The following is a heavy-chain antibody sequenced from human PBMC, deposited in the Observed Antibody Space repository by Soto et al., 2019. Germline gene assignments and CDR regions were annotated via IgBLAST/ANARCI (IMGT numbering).Heavy chain of an antibody. CDR1: GYTFASYA. CDR3: ARDPPPPDY. V-gene: IGHV1-18*01. Sequence: QVQLVQSGAEVKKPGASVKVSCKASGYTFASYAISWMRQAPGQGLEWMGWISAYNGNTNYAQKLQGRVTMTTDTSTGTAYMELRSLRPDDTAVYYCARDPPPPDYWGQGTLVTVSS. CDR2: ISAYNGNT. J-gene: IGHJ4*02.